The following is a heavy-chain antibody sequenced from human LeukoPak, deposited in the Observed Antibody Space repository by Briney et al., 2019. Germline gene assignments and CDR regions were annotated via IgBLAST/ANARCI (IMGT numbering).Heavy chain of an antibody. CDR1: GFTFSNYA. D-gene: IGHD2-2*01. J-gene: IGHJ5*02. CDR2: ISDGGATT. V-gene: IGHV3-23*01. CDR3: AKALNVLVPSTSRWFDP. Sequence: GGSLRLSCAASGFTFSNYAMTWVRQAPGKGLEWVSTISDGGATTYYADSVKGRFTISRDNSKNTLSLQMNSLRAEDTAVYYCAKALNVLVPSTSRWFDPWGQGTLVTVSS.